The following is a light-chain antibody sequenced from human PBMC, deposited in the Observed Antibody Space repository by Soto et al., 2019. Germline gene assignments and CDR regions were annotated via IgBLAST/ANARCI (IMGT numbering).Light chain of an antibody. V-gene: IGKV3-15*01. CDR3: HQYGTFPIT. CDR1: QSVSSN. CDR2: DAS. Sequence: EIVMTQSPATLSVSPGERATLSCRASQSVSSNLAWYQQKPGQAPRLLISDASTRATGIPARFSGSGSGTDFTLTISRLEPEDFAVYFCHQYGTFPITFGQGTRLEIK. J-gene: IGKJ5*01.